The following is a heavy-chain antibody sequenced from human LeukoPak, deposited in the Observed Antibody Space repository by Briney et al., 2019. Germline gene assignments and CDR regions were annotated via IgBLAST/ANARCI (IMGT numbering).Heavy chain of an antibody. CDR1: GFTFSSYG. CDR3: ARSPGGWRQLWLPNY. J-gene: IGHJ4*02. Sequence: GGSLRLSCAASGFTFSSYGMHWVRQAPGKGLEWVAVISYDGSNKYYADSVKGRFTISRDNSKNTLYLQMNSLRAEDTAVYYCARSPGGWRQLWLPNYWGQGTLVTVSS. D-gene: IGHD5-18*01. V-gene: IGHV3-30*03. CDR2: ISYDGSNK.